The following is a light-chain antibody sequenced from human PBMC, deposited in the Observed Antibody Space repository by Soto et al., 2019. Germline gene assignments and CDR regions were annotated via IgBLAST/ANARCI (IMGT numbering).Light chain of an antibody. CDR3: HQYGSSPYT. J-gene: IGKJ2*01. CDR2: GPS. CDR1: QSVSSSY. Sequence: EIVLTQSPGTLSLSPGERATLSCRASQSVSSSYLAWYQQKPGQAPRLLIYGPSSRATGIPDRFSGSGSGIDFTRTISRLEPEDFAVYYCHQYGSSPYTFRQGTKLEIK. V-gene: IGKV3-20*01.